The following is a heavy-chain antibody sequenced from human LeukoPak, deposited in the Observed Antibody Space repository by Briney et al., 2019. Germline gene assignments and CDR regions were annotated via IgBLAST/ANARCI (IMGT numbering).Heavy chain of an antibody. V-gene: IGHV4-59*01. Sequence: SETLSLTCTVSGGSISSYYWSWIRQPPGKGLEWIGYIYYSGSTNYNPSLKSRVTISVDTSKNQFSLKLSSVTAADTAVYYCARGGLYNWNYSDYYYYYMDVWGKGTTVTASS. J-gene: IGHJ6*03. CDR1: GGSISSYY. D-gene: IGHD1-7*01. CDR2: IYYSGST. CDR3: ARGGLYNWNYSDYYYYYMDV.